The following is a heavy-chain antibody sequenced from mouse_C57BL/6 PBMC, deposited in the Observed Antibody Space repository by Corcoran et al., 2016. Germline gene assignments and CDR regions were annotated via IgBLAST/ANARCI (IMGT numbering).Heavy chain of an antibody. V-gene: IGHV1-85*01. CDR3: ASPPYYYGSSYGFAY. CDR2: IYPRDGST. J-gene: IGHJ3*01. D-gene: IGHD1-1*01. Sequence: QVQLQQSGPELVKPGASVKLSCKASGYTFTSYDINWVKQRPGQGLEWIGWIYPRDGSTKYNEKFKGKATLTVDTSSSTAYMELHSLTSEDSAVYFCASPPYYYGSSYGFAYWGQGTLVTVSA. CDR1: GYTFTSYD.